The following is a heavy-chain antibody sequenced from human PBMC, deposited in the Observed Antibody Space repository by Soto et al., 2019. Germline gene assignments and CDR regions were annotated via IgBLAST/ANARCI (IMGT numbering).Heavy chain of an antibody. CDR3: ARWSYLDY. J-gene: IGHJ4*02. D-gene: IGHD3-3*01. CDR2: ISGSDGKT. CDR1: GFSFGSYA. Sequence: GGSLRLSCTASGFSFGSYALSWVRQAPGKGLEWVSTISGSDGKTFYADSVKGRFSISRDTSQSTLYLQMNSLRADDTAMYYCARWSYLDYWGQGTRVTVSS. V-gene: IGHV3-23*01.